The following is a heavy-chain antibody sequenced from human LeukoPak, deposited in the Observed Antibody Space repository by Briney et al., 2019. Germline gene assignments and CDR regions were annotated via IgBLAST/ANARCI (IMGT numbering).Heavy chain of an antibody. CDR3: ARGSQLWLSQPSAFDI. J-gene: IGHJ3*02. CDR1: GYTFTSYA. D-gene: IGHD5-18*01. CDR2: INAGNGNT. V-gene: IGHV1-3*01. Sequence: ASVKVSCKASGYTFTSYAMHWVRQAPGQRLEWMGWINAGNGNTKYSQKFQGRVTITRDTSASTAYMELSSLRSEDTAVYYCARGSQLWLSQPSAFDIWGQGTMVTVSS.